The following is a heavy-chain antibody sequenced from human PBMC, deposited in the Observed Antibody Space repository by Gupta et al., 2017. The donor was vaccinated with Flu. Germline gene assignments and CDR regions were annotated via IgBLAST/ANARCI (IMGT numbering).Heavy chain of an antibody. Sequence: EVQLVESGGGLVKPGGSLSLSCAASGFPFSNAWMLWVRQAPGKGLEWVGRIKSKTDGGTTDYAAPVKGRFTISRDDSKNTLYLQMNSLKTEDTAVYYCTTEYYDYVWGSYNAFDIWGQGTMVTVSS. CDR3: TTEYYDYVWGSYNAFDI. V-gene: IGHV3-15*01. D-gene: IGHD3-16*01. CDR1: GFPFSNAW. CDR2: IKSKTDGGTT. J-gene: IGHJ3*02.